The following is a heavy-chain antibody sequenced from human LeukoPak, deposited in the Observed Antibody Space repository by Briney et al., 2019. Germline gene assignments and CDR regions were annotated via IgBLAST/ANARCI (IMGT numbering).Heavy chain of an antibody. V-gene: IGHV3-33*01. J-gene: IGHJ4*02. Sequence: GGSLRLSCAASGFSFSSYGMHWVRQAPGKGLEWVAVIWYDGSNENYADSVKGRFIISRDNSKNTLYLEMNSLRAEDTAVYYCARDRLLWFGEFPDYWGQGTLVTVSS. CDR3: ARDRLLWFGEFPDY. D-gene: IGHD3-10*01. CDR1: GFSFSSYG. CDR2: IWYDGSNE.